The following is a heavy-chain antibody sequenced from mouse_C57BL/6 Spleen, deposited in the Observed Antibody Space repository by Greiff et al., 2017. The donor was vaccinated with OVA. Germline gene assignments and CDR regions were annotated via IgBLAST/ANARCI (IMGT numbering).Heavy chain of an antibody. V-gene: IGHV5-6*01. CDR2: ISSGGSYT. D-gene: IGHD2-4*01. CDR1: GFTFSSYG. J-gene: IGHJ2*01. CDR3: ASYDYDAGFDY. Sequence: EVKLVESGGDLVKPGGSLKLSCAASGFTFSSYGMSWVRQTPDKRLEWVATISSGGSYTYYPDSVKGRFTISRDNAKNTLYLQMSSLKSEDTAMYYCASYDYDAGFDYWGQGTTLTVSS.